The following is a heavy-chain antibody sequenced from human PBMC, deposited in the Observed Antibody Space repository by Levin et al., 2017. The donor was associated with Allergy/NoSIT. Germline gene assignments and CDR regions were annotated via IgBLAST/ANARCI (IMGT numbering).Heavy chain of an antibody. V-gene: IGHV3-30*04. J-gene: IGHJ4*02. CDR1: GFTFSSYA. CDR3: ARVGVATATRGGYLDH. D-gene: IGHD2-15*01. CDR2: ISYDGRNK. Sequence: GGSLRLSCAASGFTFSSYAFHWVRQAPGKGLEWVSVISYDGRNKFYADFVKGRFTISRDNSKNTLYLEMNSLTSADTAMYYCARVGVATATRGGYLDHWGQGTLVTVSS.